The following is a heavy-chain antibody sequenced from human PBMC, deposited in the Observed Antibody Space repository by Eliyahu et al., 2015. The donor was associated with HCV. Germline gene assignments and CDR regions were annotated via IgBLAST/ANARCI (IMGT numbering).Heavy chain of an antibody. J-gene: IGHJ3*01. Sequence: QITLKESGPTRVKPTQTLTLTCTFSGFSLSTXXXGVGWIRXPPGKALEWLXVXYWDDDKRYRQSLKNRLNIAKDTSKNQVVLTMTNMDPVDTATYYCAHRVPNSGGWDSGAFDFWGQGTMITVSS. CDR1: GFSLSTXXXG. CDR3: AHRVPNSGGWDSGAFDF. D-gene: IGHD1-26*01. V-gene: IGHV2-5*02. CDR2: XYWDDDK.